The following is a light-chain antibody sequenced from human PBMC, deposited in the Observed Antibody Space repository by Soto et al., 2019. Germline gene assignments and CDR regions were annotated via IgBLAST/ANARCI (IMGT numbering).Light chain of an antibody. Sequence: EIVLTQSPATLSLSPGERATLSCRASQSVSSYLAWYQQKPGQAPRLLIYDASNRATGIPARFSGSGSGTDFTLTISSLELEDFEVYYCQQRSNWPPWTFGQGTTVEIK. CDR1: QSVSSY. CDR2: DAS. J-gene: IGKJ1*01. V-gene: IGKV3-11*01. CDR3: QQRSNWPPWT.